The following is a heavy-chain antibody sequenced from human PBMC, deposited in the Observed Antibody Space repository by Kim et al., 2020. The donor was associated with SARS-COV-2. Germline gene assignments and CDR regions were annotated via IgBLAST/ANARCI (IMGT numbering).Heavy chain of an antibody. CDR1: GFTFSSYS. J-gene: IGHJ4*02. V-gene: IGHV3-21*01. CDR2: ISSSSSYI. D-gene: IGHD1-26*01. Sequence: GGSLRLSCAASGFTFSSYSMNWVRQAPGQGLEWVSSISSSSSYIYYADSVKGRFTISRDNAKNSLYLQMNSLGAEDTAVYYCARVEGDSGSYFLDYWGQGTLVTVSS. CDR3: ARVEGDSGSYFLDY.